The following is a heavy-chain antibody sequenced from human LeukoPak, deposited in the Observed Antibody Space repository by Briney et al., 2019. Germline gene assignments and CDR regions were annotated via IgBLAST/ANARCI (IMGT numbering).Heavy chain of an antibody. D-gene: IGHD6-13*01. CDR2: ISWNSGSI. V-gene: IGHV3-9*01. CDR1: GFTFSDYY. J-gene: IGHJ4*02. CDR3: AKSSSWYYFDY. Sequence: PGGSLRLSCAASGFTFSDYYMSWIRQAPGKGLEWVSGISWNSGSIGYADSVKGRFTISRDNAKNSLYLQMNSLRAEDTALYYCAKSSSWYYFDYWGQGTLVTVSS.